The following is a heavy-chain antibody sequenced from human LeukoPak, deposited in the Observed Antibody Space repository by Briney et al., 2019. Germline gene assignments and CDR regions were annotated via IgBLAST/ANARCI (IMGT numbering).Heavy chain of an antibody. CDR1: GFTFSSYW. J-gene: IGHJ6*03. V-gene: IGHV3-7*01. CDR3: AREYSSSWYTAGYYYYMDV. D-gene: IGHD6-13*01. Sequence: GGSLRLSCAASGFTFSSYWMSWVRQAPGKGLEWVANIKQDGSEKYYVDSVKGRFTISRDNAKNSLYLQMNSLRAEDTAVYYCAREYSSSWYTAGYYYYMDVWGQGTLVTVSS. CDR2: IKQDGSEK.